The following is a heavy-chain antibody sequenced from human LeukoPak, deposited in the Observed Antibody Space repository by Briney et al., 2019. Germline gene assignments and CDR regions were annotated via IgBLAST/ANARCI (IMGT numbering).Heavy chain of an antibody. CDR2: LSFDESQE. CDR1: GVTFSNDG. CDR3: TRGEEGWYSAV. Sequence: PGGSLRLSCVAPGVTFSNDGMLWVRQAPGGGLEWLGVLSFDESQEYYAESVKGRFTISRDNSRKTVYLQMNSLRGDDTGVYYCTRGEEGWYSAVWGRGTMVTVSS. J-gene: IGHJ2*01. V-gene: IGHV3-33*01.